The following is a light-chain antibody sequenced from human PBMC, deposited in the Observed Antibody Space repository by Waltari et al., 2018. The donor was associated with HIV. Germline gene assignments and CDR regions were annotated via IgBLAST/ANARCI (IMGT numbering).Light chain of an antibody. J-gene: IGKJ1*01. Sequence: DIQLTQSPSFLSASVGDRVTTTCRANQNISAYLAWYQQKPGKAPTLLIYSASTVQRGVPSRFSGSGSGAEFTLTISSLQPEDFATYYCQQRDSYPRTFGHGTKVEI. V-gene: IGKV1-9*01. CDR1: QNISAY. CDR3: QQRDSYPRT. CDR2: SAS.